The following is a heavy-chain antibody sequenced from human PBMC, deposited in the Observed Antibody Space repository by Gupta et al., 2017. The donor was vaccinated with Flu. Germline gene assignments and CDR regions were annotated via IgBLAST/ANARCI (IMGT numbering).Heavy chain of an antibody. Sequence: QVQLVQSGAEVKKPGSSVKVSCKASGGTFSSYAISWVRQAPGQGLEWMGGIITIFGTENYEQKCQGRGTITADESTSTAYMELGSLRSEDTAVYDCATRGTYYDSSVSYYGMDVWGQGTTVTVSS. V-gene: IGHV1-69*01. CDR2: IITIFGTE. CDR3: ATRGTYYDSSVSYYGMDV. J-gene: IGHJ6*02. D-gene: IGHD3-22*01. CDR1: GGTFSSYA.